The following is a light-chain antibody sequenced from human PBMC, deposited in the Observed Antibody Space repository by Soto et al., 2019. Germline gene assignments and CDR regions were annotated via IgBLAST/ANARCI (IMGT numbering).Light chain of an antibody. Sequence: IEMKQSPATLSVSPGYVATLCCKASKNIYNNLAWYQQRPGQPPRLLIYDASTRATGISARFSGSGYGTEFTLTISSLQSEDFAVYFCQQCRNWPLTFGGGTKV. V-gene: IGKV3-15*01. CDR1: KNIYNN. CDR2: DAS. J-gene: IGKJ4*01. CDR3: QQCRNWPLT.